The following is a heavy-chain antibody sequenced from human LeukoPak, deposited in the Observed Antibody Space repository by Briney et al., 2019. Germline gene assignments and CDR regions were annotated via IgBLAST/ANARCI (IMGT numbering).Heavy chain of an antibody. D-gene: IGHD6-19*01. Sequence: GGSLRLSCEASGFIFSNYDMRWVPQAPGKGLEWVSYISASRRYINYADSVKGRFTISRDNAKNALYLQMNSLRAEDTGIYFCANTVAGWDHDSWGQGTLVTVSS. V-gene: IGHV3-21*06. CDR3: ANTVAGWDHDS. J-gene: IGHJ5*02. CDR2: ISASRRYI. CDR1: GFIFSNYD.